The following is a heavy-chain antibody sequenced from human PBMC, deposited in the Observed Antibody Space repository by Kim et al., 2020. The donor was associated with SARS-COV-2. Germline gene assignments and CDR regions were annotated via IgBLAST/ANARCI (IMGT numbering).Heavy chain of an antibody. V-gene: IGHV3-48*03. D-gene: IGHD6-6*01. CDR3: ARDEGIAARPEYF. Sequence: YADSVKGRFTISRDNAKNSLYLQMNSLRAEDTAVYYCARDEGIAARPEYFWGQGTLVTVSS. J-gene: IGHJ4*02.